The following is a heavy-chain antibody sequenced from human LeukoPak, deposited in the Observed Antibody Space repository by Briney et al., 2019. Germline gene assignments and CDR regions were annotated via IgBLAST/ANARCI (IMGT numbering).Heavy chain of an antibody. V-gene: IGHV3-48*04. Sequence: GGSLRLSCAASGFTFSSYSMNWVRQAPGKGLEWVSYISSSSSTIYYADSVKGRFTISRDNAKNSLYLQMNSLRAEDTAVYYCARGLYGSGSYALGYWGQGTLVTVSS. CDR1: GFTFSSYS. J-gene: IGHJ4*02. CDR2: ISSSSSTI. D-gene: IGHD3-10*01. CDR3: ARGLYGSGSYALGY.